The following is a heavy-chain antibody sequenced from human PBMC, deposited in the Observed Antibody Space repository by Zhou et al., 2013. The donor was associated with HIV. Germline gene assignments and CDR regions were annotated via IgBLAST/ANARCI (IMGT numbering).Heavy chain of an antibody. D-gene: IGHD3-10*01. J-gene: IGHJ5*02. CDR1: GDTSSNYG. CDR2: IIPKFGTA. V-gene: IGHV1-69*12. Sequence: QVQLVQSGAEVKKPGSSVKVSCKASGDTSSNYGINWVRQAPGQGLEWMGGIIPKFGTAKYTQKFQGRLTITADESTSTAYMELSSLRSEDTAVYYCARITMVRGVDSNNWFDPWGQGTLVTVSS. CDR3: ARITMVRGVDSNNWFDP.